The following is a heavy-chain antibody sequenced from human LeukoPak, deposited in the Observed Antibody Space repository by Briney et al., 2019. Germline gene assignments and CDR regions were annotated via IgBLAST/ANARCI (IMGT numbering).Heavy chain of an antibody. Sequence: GGSLRLSCAASGFTFSDYYMSWIRQAPGKGLERISYISSSSSTIYYADSVKGRFTISRDNAKNSLYLQMNSLRAEDTAVYYCARRSSWGYFDYWGQGTLVTVSA. CDR3: ARRSSWGYFDY. CDR2: ISSSSSTI. V-gene: IGHV3-11*01. CDR1: GFTFSDYY. J-gene: IGHJ4*02. D-gene: IGHD3-16*01.